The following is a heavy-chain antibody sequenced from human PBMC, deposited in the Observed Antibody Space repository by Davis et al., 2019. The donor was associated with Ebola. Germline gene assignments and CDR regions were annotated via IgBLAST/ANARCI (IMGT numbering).Heavy chain of an antibody. CDR2: INHSGGT. CDR1: GGSFSGYY. CDR3: ARMVQGGIDY. J-gene: IGHJ4*02. Sequence: SETLSLTCAVYGGSFSGYYWSWIRQPPGKGLEWIGEINHSGGTNYNPSLKSRVTISVDTSKNQFSLKLSSVTAADTAVYYCARMVQGGIDYWGQGTLVTVSS. V-gene: IGHV4-34*01. D-gene: IGHD3-10*01.